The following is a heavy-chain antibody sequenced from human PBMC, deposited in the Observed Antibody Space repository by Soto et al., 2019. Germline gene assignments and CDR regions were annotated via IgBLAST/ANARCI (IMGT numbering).Heavy chain of an antibody. Sequence: PGGSLRLSCAASGFTVSSNYMSWVRQAPGKGLEWVSVIYSGGSTYYADSVKGRFTISRDNSKNTLYLQMNSLRAEDTAVYYCARDLRDANWFDPWGQGTLVTVSS. CDR2: IYSGGST. CDR3: ARDLRDANWFDP. J-gene: IGHJ5*01. V-gene: IGHV3-53*01. CDR1: GFTVSSNY.